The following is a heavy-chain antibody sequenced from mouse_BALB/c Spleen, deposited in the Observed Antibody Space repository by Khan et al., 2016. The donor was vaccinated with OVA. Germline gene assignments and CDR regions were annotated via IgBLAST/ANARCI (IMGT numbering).Heavy chain of an antibody. CDR2: ISYSGST. J-gene: IGHJ2*01. Sequence: DVQLQESGPGLVKPSQSLSLTCTVTGYSITSDYAWNWIRQFPGNKLEWMGYISYSGSTSYNPSLKSRISITRATSKNQFFLQLNSVTTEDTATYDCARSIMANWGQGTTLTVSS. CDR3: ARSIMAN. V-gene: IGHV3-2*02. CDR1: GYSITSDYA.